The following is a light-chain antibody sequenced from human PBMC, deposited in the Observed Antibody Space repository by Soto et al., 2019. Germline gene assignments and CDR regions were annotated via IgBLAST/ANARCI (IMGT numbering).Light chain of an antibody. CDR2: DAS. V-gene: IGKV1-5*01. Sequence: DIEMTQCAATLSASVGDRVTITCRASQSISPWLAWYQQKPGKAPKLLIFDASNLESGVPSRFSGSGSGTEFTLTISSLQPDDFATYYCLQYHTERPFGQGTKVNIK. CDR1: QSISPW. CDR3: LQYHTERP. J-gene: IGKJ1*01.